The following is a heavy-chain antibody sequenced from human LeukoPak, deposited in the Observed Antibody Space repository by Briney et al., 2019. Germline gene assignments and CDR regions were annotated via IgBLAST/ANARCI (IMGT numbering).Heavy chain of an antibody. CDR2: ISWNSDTI. Sequence: PPGGSLRLSCAASGFDFDDYAMHWVRQAPGKGLEWVSSISWNSDTIYYADSVKGRFTISRDNAKNSLYLQMNSLRPEDTAFYYCAKMGYFGSGSYYPGEYYFDYWGQGTLVTVSS. CDR1: GFDFDDYA. D-gene: IGHD3-10*01. CDR3: AKMGYFGSGSYYPGEYYFDY. J-gene: IGHJ4*02. V-gene: IGHV3-9*01.